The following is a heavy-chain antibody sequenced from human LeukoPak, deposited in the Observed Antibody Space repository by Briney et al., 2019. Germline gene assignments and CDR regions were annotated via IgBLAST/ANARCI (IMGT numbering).Heavy chain of an antibody. Sequence: GGSLRLSCAASGFTFSSYSMNWVRQAPGKGLEWVSSISGSSSYIYYADSVKGRFTISRDNAKNSLYLQMNSLRAEDTAVYYCARDLVTPRYTFDYRGQGTLVTVSS. CDR1: GFTFSSYS. D-gene: IGHD2-21*02. J-gene: IGHJ4*02. CDR2: ISGSSSYI. V-gene: IGHV3-21*01. CDR3: ARDLVTPRYTFDY.